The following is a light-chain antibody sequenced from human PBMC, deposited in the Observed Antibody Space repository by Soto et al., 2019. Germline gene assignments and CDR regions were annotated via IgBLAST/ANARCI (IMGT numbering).Light chain of an antibody. CDR3: TQATQFPRT. V-gene: IGKV2-24*01. CDR2: KIF. J-gene: IGKJ1*01. Sequence: DIVLTQTPLSSPVTLGQPASISCRSSQSLLHSDGNTYLSWLQQRPGQPPRLLIYKIFNRFSGVPDRFSGSGAGTDFTLKISRVEAEDVGVYSCTQATQFPRTFGQGTKVEIK. CDR1: QSLLHSDGNTY.